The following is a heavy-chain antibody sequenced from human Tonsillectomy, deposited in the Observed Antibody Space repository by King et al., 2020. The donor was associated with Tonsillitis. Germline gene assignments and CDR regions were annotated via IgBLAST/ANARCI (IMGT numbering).Heavy chain of an antibody. V-gene: IGHV3-30*02. CDR2: IRYDGSNK. J-gene: IGHJ4*02. CDR3: AKDEVPH. CDR1: GFTFSSYG. Sequence: VQLVESGGGVVQPGGSLTLSCAASGFTFSSYGIHWVRQAPGKGLEWVAFIRYDGSNKYYADSVKGRLTISRDNSKNTVYLQMNSLRAEDTAVYYCAKDEVPHWGXXTLVTVSX.